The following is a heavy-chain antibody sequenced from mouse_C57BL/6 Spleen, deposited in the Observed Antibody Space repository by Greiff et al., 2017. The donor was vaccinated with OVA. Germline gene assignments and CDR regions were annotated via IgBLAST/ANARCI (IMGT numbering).Heavy chain of an antibody. CDR3: ARDGRLRGYFDY. J-gene: IGHJ2*01. Sequence: EVQLQESEGGLVQPGSSMKLSCTASGFTFSDYYMAWVRQVPEKGLEWVANINYDGSSTYYLDSLKSRFIISRDNAKNILYLQMSSLKSEDTATYYCARDGRLRGYFDYWGQGTTLTVSS. D-gene: IGHD2-2*01. V-gene: IGHV5-16*01. CDR2: INYDGSST. CDR1: GFTFSDYY.